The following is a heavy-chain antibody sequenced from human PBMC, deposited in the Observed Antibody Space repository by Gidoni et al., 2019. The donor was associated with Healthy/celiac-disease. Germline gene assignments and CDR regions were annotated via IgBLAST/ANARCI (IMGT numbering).Heavy chain of an antibody. CDR1: GGSFRGYY. CDR3: ARRRWHYYDSSGYYPRFDY. CDR2: INHSGST. V-gene: IGHV4-34*01. J-gene: IGHJ4*02. D-gene: IGHD3-22*01. Sequence: QVQLQQWGAGLLKPSETLSLTCAVYGGSFRGYYWSWIRQPPGKGMEWIGEINHSGSTNYNPSLKSRVTISVDTSKNQCSLKLSSVTAADTAVYYCARRRWHYYDSSGYYPRFDYWGQGTLVTVSS.